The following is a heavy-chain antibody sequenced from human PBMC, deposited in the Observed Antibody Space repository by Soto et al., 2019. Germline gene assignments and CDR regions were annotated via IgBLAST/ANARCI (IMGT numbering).Heavy chain of an antibody. J-gene: IGHJ2*01. D-gene: IGHD3-10*01. V-gene: IGHV4-34*01. CDR3: VRLRGFGELSRTWFFDL. CDR1: GGSFSDNY. CDR2: INRLRGT. Sequence: QVQIQQWGAGLLRSSETLSLTCAVSGGSFSDNYWSWIRQPPGKGLEWLGEINRLRGTNYNLSLKSRVTMSLDTSKTQLSLRLTSVTAADTAMYYCVRLRGFGELSRTWFFDLWGRGIMVTVSS.